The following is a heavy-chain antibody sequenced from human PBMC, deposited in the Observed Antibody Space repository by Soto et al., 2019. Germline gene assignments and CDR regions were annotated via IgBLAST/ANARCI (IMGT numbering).Heavy chain of an antibody. J-gene: IGHJ4*02. Sequence: SETLSLTCTVSGGSISSYYWSWIRQPPGKGLEWIGYIYYSGSTSYNPSLKSRVTISVDTSKNQFSLKLSSVTAADTAVYYCARHLTSGYRYGLFDYWGQGTLVTVSS. D-gene: IGHD5-18*01. CDR2: IYYSGST. CDR3: ARHLTSGYRYGLFDY. CDR1: GGSISSYY. V-gene: IGHV4-59*08.